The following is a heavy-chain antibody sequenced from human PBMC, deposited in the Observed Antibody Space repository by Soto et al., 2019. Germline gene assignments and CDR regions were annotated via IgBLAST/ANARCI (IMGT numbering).Heavy chain of an antibody. J-gene: IGHJ3*02. V-gene: IGHV3-64*01. CDR3: ARAHTLFGVAANDAFDI. Sequence: GGSLRLSCAASGFTFSSYSMNWVRQAPGKGLEYVSAISSNGSSTYYANSVKGRFTISRDNSKNTLYLQMGSLRAEDMAVYYCARAHTLFGVAANDAFDIWGQGTMVTVSS. CDR2: ISSNGSST. D-gene: IGHD3-3*01. CDR1: GFTFSSYS.